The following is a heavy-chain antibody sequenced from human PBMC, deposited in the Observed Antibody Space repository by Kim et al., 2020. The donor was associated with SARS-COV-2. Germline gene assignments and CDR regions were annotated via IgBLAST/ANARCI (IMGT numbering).Heavy chain of an antibody. CDR3: ARAASGSYFDWFDP. D-gene: IGHD1-26*01. J-gene: IGHJ5*02. V-gene: IGHV3-30*01. Sequence: AESGKGRFTIFQDKSKNTLYLQMNSLRAEDTAVYYCARAASGSYFDWFDPWGQGTLVTVSS.